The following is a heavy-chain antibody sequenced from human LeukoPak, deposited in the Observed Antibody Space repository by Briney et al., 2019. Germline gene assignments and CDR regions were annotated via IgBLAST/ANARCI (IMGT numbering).Heavy chain of an antibody. Sequence: SGGSLRLSCEVSGFTCSDYSMNWVRQAPGKGLEWVSYISSSGYTINYADSVKGRFTISRDNAKNSLYLQMNSLRAEDTAVYYCARGVPKTSYYYYYMDVWGKGTTVTVSS. CDR1: GFTCSDYS. J-gene: IGHJ6*03. D-gene: IGHD4-11*01. V-gene: IGHV3-48*01. CDR2: ISSSGYTI. CDR3: ARGVPKTSYYYYYMDV.